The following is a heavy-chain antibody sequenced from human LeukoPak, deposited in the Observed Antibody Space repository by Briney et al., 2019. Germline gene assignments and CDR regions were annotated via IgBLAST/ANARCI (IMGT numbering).Heavy chain of an antibody. CDR3: ARVGNTYVINDWSRTGLGAYATKHYYHMDV. CDR2: INHSGST. D-gene: IGHD5-18*01. J-gene: IGHJ6*03. V-gene: IGHV4-34*01. Sequence: SETLYLTCAVYGGSFSSYYWSWIRQPPGKGLEWIGEINHSGSTNYHPSLKSRLTISGDTSNNQFSLKLSSVTAADAHVYFWARVGNTYVINDWSRTGLGAYATKHYYHMDVWGKGTTVTVSS. CDR1: GGSFSSYY.